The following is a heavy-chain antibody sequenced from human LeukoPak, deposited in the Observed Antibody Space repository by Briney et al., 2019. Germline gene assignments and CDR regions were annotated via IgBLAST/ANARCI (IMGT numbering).Heavy chain of an antibody. Sequence: GGSLRLSCAASGFTFSSYSMNWVRQAPRKGLEWVSSISSSSSYIYYADSVKGRFTISRDNAKNSLYLQMNSLRAEDTAVYYCARGFHEGRFDYWGQGTLVTVSS. CDR2: ISSSSSYI. CDR1: GFTFSSYS. CDR3: ARGFHEGRFDY. V-gene: IGHV3-21*01. J-gene: IGHJ4*02. D-gene: IGHD3-3*01.